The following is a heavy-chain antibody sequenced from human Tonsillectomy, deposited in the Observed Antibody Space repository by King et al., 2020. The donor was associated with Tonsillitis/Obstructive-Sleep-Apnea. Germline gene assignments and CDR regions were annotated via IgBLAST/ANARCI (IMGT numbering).Heavy chain of an antibody. J-gene: IGHJ5*02. Sequence: GQLVQSGGGLVQPGRSLRLSCAASGFNFNEYAMHWVRQVPGKGLEWVSGISRNSGSIGYVDSVKGRFIISRDNAKDSLYLQMNSLRPEDTAFYFCEKDTRGWVSSPNWFDTWGQGTLVTVSS. CDR3: EKDTRGWVSSPNWFDT. CDR2: ISRNSGSI. CDR1: GFNFNEYA. V-gene: IGHV3-9*01. D-gene: IGHD6-13*01.